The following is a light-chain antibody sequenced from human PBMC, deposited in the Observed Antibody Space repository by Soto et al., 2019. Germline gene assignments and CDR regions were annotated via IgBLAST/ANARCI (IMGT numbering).Light chain of an antibody. CDR2: AAS. Sequence: DIQMTQSPSPLSASVGDRVTITFRASQTISTYLNWYQQKPGKAPKLLIYAASSLQSGVPSRFSGSGSGTDFTLTISSLQPEDFATYYCQQSYSTPWTFGQGTKVDIK. J-gene: IGKJ1*01. CDR3: QQSYSTPWT. V-gene: IGKV1-39*01. CDR1: QTISTY.